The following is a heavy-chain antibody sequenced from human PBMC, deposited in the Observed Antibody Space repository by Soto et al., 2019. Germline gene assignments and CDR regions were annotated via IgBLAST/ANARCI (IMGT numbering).Heavy chain of an antibody. Sequence: PSETLSLTCTVSGGSISSGDYYWSWIRQPPGKGLEWIGYIYYSGSTYYNPSLKSRVTISVDTSKNQFSLKLSSVTAADTAVYYCARGIVVVPAAIGANWFDPWGQGTLVTVSS. CDR3: ARGIVVVPAAIGANWFDP. CDR1: GGSISSGDYY. D-gene: IGHD2-2*01. V-gene: IGHV4-30-4*01. CDR2: IYYSGST. J-gene: IGHJ5*02.